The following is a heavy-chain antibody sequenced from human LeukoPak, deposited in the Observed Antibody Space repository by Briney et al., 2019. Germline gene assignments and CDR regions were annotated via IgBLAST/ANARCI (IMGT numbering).Heavy chain of an antibody. V-gene: IGHV3-48*01. J-gene: IGHJ6*02. CDR1: GFTFSSYA. Sequence: GGSLRLSCAASGFTFSSYAMSWVRQAPGKGLEWVSYISSSSSTIYYADSVKGRFTISRDNAKNSLYLQMNSLRAEDTAVYYCARGTYYYYYGMDVWGQGTTVTVSS. CDR2: ISSSSSTI. CDR3: ARGTYYYYYGMDV.